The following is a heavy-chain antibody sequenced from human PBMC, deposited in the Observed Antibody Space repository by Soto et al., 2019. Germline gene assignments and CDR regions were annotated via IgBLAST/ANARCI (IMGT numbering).Heavy chain of an antibody. CDR3: ARDHCSSTSCYSAVDY. V-gene: IGHV1-18*04. CDR2: ISAYNGNT. CDR1: GYTCTSYG. Sequence: SVKVSCKAAGYTCTSYGISWVRQAPGQGLEWMGWISAYNGNTNYAQKLQGRVTMTTDTSTSTAYMELRSLRSDDTAMYYCARDHCSSTSCYSAVDYWGQGTLVTVSS. J-gene: IGHJ4*02. D-gene: IGHD2-2*02.